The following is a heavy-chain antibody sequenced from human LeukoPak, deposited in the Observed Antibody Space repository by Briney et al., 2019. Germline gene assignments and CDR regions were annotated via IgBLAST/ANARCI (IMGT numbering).Heavy chain of an antibody. CDR1: GYTFTSYD. V-gene: IGHV1-8*01. CDR3: ARVVEGLDYDILTGYPNWFDP. D-gene: IGHD3-9*01. Sequence: ASVKVSCKSSGYTFTSYDINWVRQATGQGLAWMGWMNPNSGNTGYAQKFQGRVTMTRNTSISTAYMELSSLRSEDTAVYYCARVVEGLDYDILTGYPNWFDPWGQGTLVTVSS. J-gene: IGHJ5*02. CDR2: MNPNSGNT.